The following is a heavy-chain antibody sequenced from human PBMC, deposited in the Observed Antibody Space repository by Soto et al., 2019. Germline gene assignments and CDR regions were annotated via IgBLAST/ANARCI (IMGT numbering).Heavy chain of an antibody. CDR2: ISSTGNTI. Sequence: EVQLVESGGGLVQPGGSLRLSCAAAGFIFRSYEMNWVRQAPGKGLEWISYISSTGNTIHYADSVKGRFIISRDNAKKSLYLQIHRLRGAGTSVYYCARALRDTSFDYWGQGTLVTVSP. CDR3: ARALRDTSFDY. D-gene: IGHD5-18*01. J-gene: IGHJ4*02. CDR1: GFIFRSYE. V-gene: IGHV3-48*03.